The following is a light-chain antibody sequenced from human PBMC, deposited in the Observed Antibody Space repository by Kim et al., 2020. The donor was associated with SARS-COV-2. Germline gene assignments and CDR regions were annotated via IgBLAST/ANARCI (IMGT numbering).Light chain of an antibody. CDR2: AAS. CDR3: QQSYSTPVLT. Sequence: SVGDRVTITCRASQSISSYLNWYQQKPGKAPKLLIYAASSLQSGVPSRFSGSGSGTDFTLTISSLQPEEFATYYCQQSYSTPVLTFGGRTKVEIK. V-gene: IGKV1-39*01. CDR1: QSISSY. J-gene: IGKJ4*01.